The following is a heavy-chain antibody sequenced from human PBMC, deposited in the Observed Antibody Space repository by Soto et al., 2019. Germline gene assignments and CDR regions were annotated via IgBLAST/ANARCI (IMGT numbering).Heavy chain of an antibody. CDR2: ISSVTNTI. V-gene: IGHV3-11*01. D-gene: IGHD1-26*01. Sequence: QVQLVESGGGLVKPGGSLRLSCAASGFTFSDYYMTWIRQAPGKGLEWVSYISSVTNTIYYADSVRGRFTISRDNAMDSLYLQMNSLRAEDTAVYYCARVGQDNSYGMDVWGQGTTVTVSS. CDR3: ARVGQDNSYGMDV. CDR1: GFTFSDYY. J-gene: IGHJ6*02.